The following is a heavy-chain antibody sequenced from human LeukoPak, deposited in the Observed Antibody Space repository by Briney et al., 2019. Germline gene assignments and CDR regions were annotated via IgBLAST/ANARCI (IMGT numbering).Heavy chain of an antibody. CDR1: GFTFSNHG. V-gene: IGHV3-64D*09. Sequence: GRSLRLSCAASGFTFSNHGMHWVRQAPGKGLEYVSAINSNGGTTYYSDSVKGRFTISRDNSKNTLYLQMSSLRAEDTAVYYCVKMGTYYYDSSGSNYWGQGTLVTVSS. D-gene: IGHD3-22*01. CDR3: VKMGTYYYDSSGSNY. CDR2: INSNGGTT. J-gene: IGHJ4*02.